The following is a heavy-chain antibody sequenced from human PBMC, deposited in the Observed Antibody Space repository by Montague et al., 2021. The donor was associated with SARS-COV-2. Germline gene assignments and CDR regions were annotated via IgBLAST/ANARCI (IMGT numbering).Heavy chain of an antibody. J-gene: IGHJ3*02. CDR2: IYYSGST. Sequence: SETLSLTCSVSGGSISNYFWSWIRQTPGKGLEWIGYIYYSGSTNYNPSLKSRVTISVDTSKNQFSLKLSSVTAADTAVYYCARVTTKRTRYGSGSYRGFDAFDIWGQGTMVTVSS. V-gene: IGHV4-59*08. CDR3: ARVTTKRTRYGSGSYRGFDAFDI. CDR1: GGSISNYF. D-gene: IGHD3-10*01.